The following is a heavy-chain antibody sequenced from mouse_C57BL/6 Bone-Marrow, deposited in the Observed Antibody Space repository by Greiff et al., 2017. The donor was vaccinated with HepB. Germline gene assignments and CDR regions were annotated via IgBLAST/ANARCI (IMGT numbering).Heavy chain of an antibody. D-gene: IGHD1-1*01. V-gene: IGHV1-50*01. J-gene: IGHJ2*01. CDR1: GYTFTSYW. CDR2: IDPSDSYT. CDR3: ARGNTTGY. Sequence: QVQLQQSGAELVKPGASVKLSCKASGYTFTSYWMQWVKQRPGQGLEWIGEIDPSDSYTNYNQKFKGKATLTVDTSSSTAYMQLSSLTSEDSAVYYCARGNTTGYWGQGTTLTVSS.